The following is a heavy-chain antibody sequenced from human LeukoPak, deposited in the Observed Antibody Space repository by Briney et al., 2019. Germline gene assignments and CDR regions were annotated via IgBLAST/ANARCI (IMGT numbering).Heavy chain of an antibody. CDR2: IYPGDSDA. D-gene: IGHD2-21*02. CDR3: ARQGRIVVVTTTHDAFDI. CDR1: GYSFTTYW. V-gene: IGHV5-51*01. Sequence: GESLKISCTGFGYSFTTYWIGWVRQMPGKGLEWMGIIYPGDSDARYSPSLQGQVTISVDKSISTAYLQWSSLKASDTAMYYCARQGRIVVVTTTHDAFDIWGQGTMVAVSS. J-gene: IGHJ3*02.